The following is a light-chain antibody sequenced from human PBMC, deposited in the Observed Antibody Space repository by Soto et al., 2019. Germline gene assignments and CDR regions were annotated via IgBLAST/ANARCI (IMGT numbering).Light chain of an antibody. V-gene: IGLV2-8*01. J-gene: IGLJ3*02. CDR1: SSDVGGYNY. CDR3: CSYGGSNNLGV. Sequence: QSVLTQPPSASGSPGQSVTISCTGTSSDVGGYNYVSWYQQHPGKAPKLIIYEVTKRPSGVPDRFSGSKSGNTASLTVSGLQAEDEADYYCCSYGGSNNLGVFGGGTKLTVL. CDR2: EVT.